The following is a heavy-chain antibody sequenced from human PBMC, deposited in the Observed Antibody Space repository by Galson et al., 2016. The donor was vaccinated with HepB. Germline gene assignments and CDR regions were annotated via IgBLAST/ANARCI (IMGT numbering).Heavy chain of an antibody. CDR2: INPSGGST. V-gene: IGHV1-46*01. Sequence: SVKVSCKASGYTFTSYYMHWVRQAPGQGLEWMGIINPSGGSTNYAQKFQGRVTVTRDTSTSTVYMELSSLRSEDTAVYYCARGTGTGGDFDYWGQGTLVTVSS. CDR1: GYTFTSYY. CDR3: ARGTGTGGDFDY. D-gene: IGHD1-1*01. J-gene: IGHJ4*02.